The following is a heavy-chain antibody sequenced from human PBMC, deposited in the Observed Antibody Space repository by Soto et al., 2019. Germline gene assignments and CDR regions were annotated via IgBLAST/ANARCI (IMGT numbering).Heavy chain of an antibody. V-gene: IGHV3-7*01. CDR1: GFTFSSYW. D-gene: IGHD6-6*01. CDR2: IKQDGSEK. J-gene: IGHJ5*02. Sequence: EVQLVESGGGLVQPGGSLRLSCAASGFTFSSYWMSWVRQAPGKGLEWVANIKQDGSEKYYVDSVKGRFTISRDNAKNSLYLQKTSVRAENTAVYFCARSMAARLNCFHPGAQETRFTFSS. CDR3: ARSMAARLNCFHP.